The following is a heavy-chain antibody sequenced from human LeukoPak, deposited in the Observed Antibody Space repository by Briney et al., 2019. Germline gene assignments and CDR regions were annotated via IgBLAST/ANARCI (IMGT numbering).Heavy chain of an antibody. CDR1: GDSISSYY. CDR2: IYSSGST. Sequence: PSETLSLTCTAYGDSISSYYWTWIRQPPGKGQEWIGYIYSSGSTKYNPSLKSRVTISVDTSKNQFSLKLSSVTTADTAVYYCARIARGRGNWYFDLWGRGTLVTVSS. D-gene: IGHD3-10*01. J-gene: IGHJ2*01. V-gene: IGHV4-59*01. CDR3: ARIARGRGNWYFDL.